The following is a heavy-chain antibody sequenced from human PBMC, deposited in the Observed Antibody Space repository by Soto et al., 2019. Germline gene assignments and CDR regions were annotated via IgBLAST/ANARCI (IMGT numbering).Heavy chain of an antibody. CDR1: GFTVSRNY. D-gene: IGHD4-17*01. CDR2: IYSGGST. J-gene: IGHJ4*02. V-gene: IGHV3-53*01. CDR3: ASTTVVTYAIDY. Sequence: GSLRLSCAASGFTVSRNYMSWVRQAPGKGLEWVSVIYSGGSTYYADSVKGRFTISRDNSKNTLYLQMNSLRAEDTAVYYCASTTVVTYAIDYWGQGTLVTVSS.